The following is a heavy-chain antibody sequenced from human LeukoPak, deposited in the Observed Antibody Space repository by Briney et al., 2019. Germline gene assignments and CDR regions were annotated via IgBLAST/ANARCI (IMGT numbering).Heavy chain of an antibody. CDR2: IIPIFGTA. J-gene: IGHJ4*02. Sequence: SVKVSCKASGGTFSSYAISWVRQAPGQGLEWMGGIIPIFGTANYALKFQGRVTITTDESTSTAYMELSSLRSEDTAVYYCARTADDSSGYYFLQGFDYWGQGTLVTVSS. V-gene: IGHV1-69*05. CDR1: GGTFSSYA. D-gene: IGHD3-22*01. CDR3: ARTADDSSGYYFLQGFDY.